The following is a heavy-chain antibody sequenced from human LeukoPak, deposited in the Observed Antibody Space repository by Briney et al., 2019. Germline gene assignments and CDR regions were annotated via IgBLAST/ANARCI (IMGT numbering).Heavy chain of an antibody. CDR1: GGSISSSSYY. V-gene: IGHV4-39*07. J-gene: IGHJ4*02. D-gene: IGHD6-13*01. Sequence: SETLSLTCTVSGGSISSSSYYWGWIRQPPGKGLEWIGSIYYSGSTYYNPSLKSRVTISVDTSKNQFSLKLSSVTAADTAVYYCARDPSDPSSWYAADARPADLFDYWGQGTLVTVSS. CDR2: IYYSGST. CDR3: ARDPSDPSSWYAADARPADLFDY.